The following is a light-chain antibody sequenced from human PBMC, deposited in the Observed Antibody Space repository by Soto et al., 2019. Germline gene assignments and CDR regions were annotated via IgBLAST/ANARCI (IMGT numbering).Light chain of an antibody. V-gene: IGLV1-47*01. CDR1: SSNIGSNY. Sequence: QPVLTQPPSASGTPGQRVTISCSGSSSNIGSNYVYWYQQLPGTAPKVLIYRNNQRPSGVPDRFSGSKSGTSASLAISGLRSEDEADYYCAAWDDSLSGVEFGGGTKVTVL. CDR3: AAWDDSLSGVE. CDR2: RNN. J-gene: IGLJ2*01.